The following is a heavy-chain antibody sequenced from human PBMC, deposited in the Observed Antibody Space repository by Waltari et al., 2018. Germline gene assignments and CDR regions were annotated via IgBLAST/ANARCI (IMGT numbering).Heavy chain of an antibody. CDR2: IRQDGGEE. CDR3: AKDNWGLPGGIDGFDV. V-gene: IGHV3-7*01. CDR1: GFPFSNYC. D-gene: IGHD7-27*01. J-gene: IGHJ3*01. Sequence: VQLVESGGDLVRPGGSRRLSCEASGFPFSNYCVSWGREAPGKGLEWVADIRQDGGEERYLASVRGRFIISRDNAKNSVFLQMDSLRAEDTALYYCAKDNWGLPGGIDGFDVWGQGTMVTVSS.